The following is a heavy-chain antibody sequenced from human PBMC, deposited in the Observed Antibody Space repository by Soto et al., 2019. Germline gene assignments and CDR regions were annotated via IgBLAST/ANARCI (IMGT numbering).Heavy chain of an antibody. D-gene: IGHD3-10*01. CDR1: AYTFTKYS. V-gene: IGHV1-3*01. CDR3: ARDSGKYYETPAQIDY. Sequence: GHSVKVSCKASAYTFTKYSIHWVRQAPGQRFEWLGWINAGNVQTKYSETLQDRGTIIRDTSASTAYMELSTLTSEETAVYYCARDSGKYYETPAQIDYWGPGTLVTFSS. J-gene: IGHJ4*02. CDR2: INAGNVQT.